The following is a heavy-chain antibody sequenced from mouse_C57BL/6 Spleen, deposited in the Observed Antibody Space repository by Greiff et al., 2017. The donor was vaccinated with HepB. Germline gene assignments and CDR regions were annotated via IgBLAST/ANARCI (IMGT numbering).Heavy chain of an antibody. CDR2: IYPGDGDT. D-gene: IGHD2-4*01. J-gene: IGHJ2*01. CDR3: ARRGYDYPFDY. V-gene: IGHV1-80*01. Sequence: VQLQQSGAELVKPGASVKISCKASGYAFSSYWMNWVKQRPGKGLEWIGQIYPGDGDTNYNGKFKGKATLTADKSSSTAYMQLSSLTSEDSAVYFCARRGYDYPFDYWGQGTTLTVSS. CDR1: GYAFSSYW.